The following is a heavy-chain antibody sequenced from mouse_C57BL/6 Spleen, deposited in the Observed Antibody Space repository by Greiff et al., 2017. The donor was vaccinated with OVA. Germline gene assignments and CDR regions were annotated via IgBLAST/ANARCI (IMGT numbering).Heavy chain of an antibody. J-gene: IGHJ2*01. CDR2: INPYNGGT. CDR3: ARLTTVVEGGY. CDR1: GYTFTDYY. D-gene: IGHD1-1*01. Sequence: EVQLQESGPVLVKPGASVKMSCKASGYTFTDYYMNWVKQSHGKSLEWIGVINPYNGGTSYNQKFKGKATLTVDKSSSTAYMELNSLTSEDSAVYYCARLTTVVEGGYWGQGTTLTVSS. V-gene: IGHV1-19*01.